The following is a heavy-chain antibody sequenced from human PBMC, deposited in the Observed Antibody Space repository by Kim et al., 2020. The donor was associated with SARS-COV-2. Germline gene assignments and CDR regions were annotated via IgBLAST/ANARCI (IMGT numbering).Heavy chain of an antibody. CDR1: GYTFTGYY. Sequence: DSVKVSCKASGYTFTGYYMHWVRQAPGQGLEWMGWINPNSGGTNYAQKFQGRVTMTRDTSISTAYMELSRLRSDDTAVYYCARGEDYDFWSGYYSYFDYWGQGTLVTVSS. CDR2: INPNSGGT. V-gene: IGHV1-2*02. D-gene: IGHD3-3*01. CDR3: ARGEDYDFWSGYYSYFDY. J-gene: IGHJ4*02.